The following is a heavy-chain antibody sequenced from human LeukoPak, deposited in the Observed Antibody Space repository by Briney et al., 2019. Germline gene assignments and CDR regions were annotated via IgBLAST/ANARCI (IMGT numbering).Heavy chain of an antibody. Sequence: GGSLRLSCAASGFTFSRYSMNWVRQAPGKGLEWVANIKQDGSEKYYVDSVKGRFTISRDNAKNSLYLQMNSLRAEDTAVYYCARGGTYFDYWGQGTLVTVSS. D-gene: IGHD1-1*01. CDR1: GFTFSRYS. V-gene: IGHV3-7*01. J-gene: IGHJ4*02. CDR3: ARGGTYFDY. CDR2: IKQDGSEK.